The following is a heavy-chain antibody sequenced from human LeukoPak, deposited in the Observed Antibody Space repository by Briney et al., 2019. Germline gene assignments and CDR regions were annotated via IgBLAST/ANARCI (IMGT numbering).Heavy chain of an antibody. D-gene: IGHD6-13*01. CDR1: GYTFTSYG. J-gene: IGHJ4*02. V-gene: IGHV1-18*04. Sequence: ASVKVSCKASGYTFTSYGISWVRQAPGQGLEWMGWISAYNGNTNYAQKLQGRVTMTTDTSTSTAYMELRSLRSDDTAVYYCARERSTYSSSWSAERAGFDYWGQGTLVTVSS. CDR3: ARERSTYSSSWSAERAGFDY. CDR2: ISAYNGNT.